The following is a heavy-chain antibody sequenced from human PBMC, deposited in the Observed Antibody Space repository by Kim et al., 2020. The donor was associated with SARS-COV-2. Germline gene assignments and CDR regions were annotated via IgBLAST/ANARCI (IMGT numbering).Heavy chain of an antibody. J-gene: IGHJ4*02. Sequence: GGSLRLSCAASGFTFSSYGMHWVRQAPGKGLEWVAVIWYDGSNKYYADSVKGRFTISRDNSKNTLYLQMNSLRAEDTAVYYCATGGDSSGYPFDYWGQGTLVTVSS. CDR2: IWYDGSNK. CDR3: ATGGDSSGYPFDY. V-gene: IGHV3-33*01. D-gene: IGHD3-22*01. CDR1: GFTFSSYG.